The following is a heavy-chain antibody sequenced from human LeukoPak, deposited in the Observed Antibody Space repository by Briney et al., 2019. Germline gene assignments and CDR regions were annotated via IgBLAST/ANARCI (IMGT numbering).Heavy chain of an antibody. CDR2: IYYSGST. Sequence: TSSETLSLTCAVYGGSFSGYYWSWIRQPPGKGLEWIGYIYYSGSTNYNPSLKSRVTISVDTSKNQFSLKLSSVTAADTAVYYCARHRNRWLVRHYYYGMDVWGQGTTVTVSS. CDR3: ARHRNRWLVRHYYYGMDV. V-gene: IGHV4-59*08. CDR1: GGSFSGYY. D-gene: IGHD6-19*01. J-gene: IGHJ6*02.